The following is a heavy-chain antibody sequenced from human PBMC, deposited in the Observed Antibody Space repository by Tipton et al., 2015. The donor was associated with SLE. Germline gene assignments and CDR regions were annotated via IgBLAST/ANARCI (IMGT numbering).Heavy chain of an antibody. V-gene: IGHV4-39*07. CDR2: MHYSGSS. J-gene: IGHJ3*01. CDR3: ARIIAGHGDAFDV. Sequence: ILSLTCSVSGGSTSNDRSYWGWIRQPPGKGLEWIGIMHYSGSSYYNPSLKSRVTISVDTSKSQFSLKVSSVTAADTAVYFCARIIAGHGDAFDVWGQGTMVTVSS. CDR1: GGSTSNDRSY.